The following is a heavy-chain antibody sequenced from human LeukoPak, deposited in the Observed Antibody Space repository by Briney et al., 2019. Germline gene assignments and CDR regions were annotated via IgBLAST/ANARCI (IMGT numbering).Heavy chain of an antibody. CDR1: GFTFSDHR. Sequence: GGSLRLSCAVSGFTFSDHRMDWVRQVPGKGLQWVGRSTDKLYSYTTEYAASVKGRFTISRADSENSLYLQMKSLKTEDTAVYYCVRAGGTRGYDIWGQGTMVTVSS. CDR2: STDKLYSYTT. V-gene: IGHV3-72*01. D-gene: IGHD2-15*01. CDR3: VRAGGTRGYDI. J-gene: IGHJ3*02.